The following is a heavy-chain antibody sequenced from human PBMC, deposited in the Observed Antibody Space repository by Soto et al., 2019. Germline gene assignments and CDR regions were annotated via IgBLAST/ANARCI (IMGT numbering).Heavy chain of an antibody. CDR3: ARWGARRSIVVVIRDFYYYYGMDV. V-gene: IGHV4-34*01. CDR2: INHSGST. Sequence: QVQLQQWGAGLLKPSETLSLTCAVYGGSFSGYYWSWIRQPPGKGLEWIGEINHSGSTNYNPSLKSRVTISVDTSKNQFSLKLSSVTAADTAVYYCARWGARRSIVVVIRDFYYYYGMDVWGQGTTVTVSS. D-gene: IGHD3-22*01. J-gene: IGHJ6*02. CDR1: GGSFSGYY.